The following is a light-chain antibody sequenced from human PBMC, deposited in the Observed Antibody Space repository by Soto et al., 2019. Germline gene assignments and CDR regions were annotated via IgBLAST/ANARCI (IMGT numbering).Light chain of an antibody. CDR3: SSYTSSRTPI. CDR2: DVS. CDR1: SSDVAGYNY. Sequence: QSVLTQPASVSGSPGQSITISCTGTSSDVAGYNYVSWYQQHPGKAPKLMIYDVSNRPSGVSNRFSGSKSGNTASLTISGLQAEDEADYYCSSYTSSRTPIFGGGTKLTVL. V-gene: IGLV2-14*01. J-gene: IGLJ2*01.